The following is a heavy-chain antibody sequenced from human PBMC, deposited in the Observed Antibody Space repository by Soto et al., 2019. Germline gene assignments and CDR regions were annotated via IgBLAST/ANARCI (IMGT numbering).Heavy chain of an antibody. Sequence: PGGSLRLSCAASGFTFDTYAMSWVRQAPGKGLAWVSAIGTDSNTYYADSVKGRFTISRDNSRTTLYLQMNSLRAEDTALYYCVRKNPGTRPFDYWGQGTLVTVSS. CDR1: GFTFDTYA. CDR3: VRKNPGTRPFDY. J-gene: IGHJ4*01. CDR2: IGTDSNT. V-gene: IGHV3-23*01.